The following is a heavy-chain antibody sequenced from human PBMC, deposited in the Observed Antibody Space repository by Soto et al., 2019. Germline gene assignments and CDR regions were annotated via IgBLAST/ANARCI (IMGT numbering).Heavy chain of an antibody. CDR3: ARDGDYYSSCYSPHAFDI. J-gene: IGHJ3*02. Sequence: EVQLLESGGGLVQPGGSLRLSCAASGFTFSSYAMSWVRQASGKGLEWVSSISGSGGSTYYTDSVKGRFTISSDNDKNSLYLQMNSLRAEDTAVYYCARDGDYYSSCYSPHAFDIWIQGTMVTVSS. V-gene: IGHV3-23*01. D-gene: IGHD3-22*01. CDR2: ISGSGGST. CDR1: GFTFSSYA.